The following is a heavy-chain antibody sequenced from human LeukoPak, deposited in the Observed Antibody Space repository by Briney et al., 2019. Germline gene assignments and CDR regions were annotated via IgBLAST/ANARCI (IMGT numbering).Heavy chain of an antibody. V-gene: IGHV3-11*03. J-gene: IGHJ4*02. CDR1: GFTLSDYY. Sequence: GGSLRLSCAASGFTLSDYYMTWIRQAPGKGLEWVSSVSSSSSYIYYADSVKGRFTISRDNAKNSLYLQMNSLRAEDTAVYYCAKDISVRGTSAHDYWGQGTLVTVSS. D-gene: IGHD3-10*01. CDR3: AKDISVRGTSAHDY. CDR2: VSSSSSYI.